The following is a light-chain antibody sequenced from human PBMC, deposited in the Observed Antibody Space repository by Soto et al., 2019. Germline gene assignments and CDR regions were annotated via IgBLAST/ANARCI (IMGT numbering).Light chain of an antibody. CDR3: QHYDNLPPRLS. Sequence: QMTQSPSSLSASVGDRVTITCQASQDISTSLNWYQQKPEKAPNLLIYDASNLETGVPSRFSGSASGTDFILIISSLQPEDVATYYCQHYDNLPPRLSFGGGTQVEI. V-gene: IGKV1-33*01. CDR2: DAS. CDR1: QDISTS. J-gene: IGKJ4*01.